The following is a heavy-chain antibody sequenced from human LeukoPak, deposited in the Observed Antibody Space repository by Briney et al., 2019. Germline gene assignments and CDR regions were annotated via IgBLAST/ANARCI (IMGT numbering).Heavy chain of an antibody. CDR3: ARVPTIAAAESWFDP. CDR2: IIPIFGTA. J-gene: IGHJ5*02. Sequence: SVKVSCKASGGTFSSYAISWVRQAPGQGLEWMGRIIPIFGTASYAQKFQGRVTITTDESTSTAYMELSSLRSEDTAVYYCARVPTIAAAESWFDPWGQGTLVTVSS. D-gene: IGHD6-13*01. CDR1: GGTFSSYA. V-gene: IGHV1-69*05.